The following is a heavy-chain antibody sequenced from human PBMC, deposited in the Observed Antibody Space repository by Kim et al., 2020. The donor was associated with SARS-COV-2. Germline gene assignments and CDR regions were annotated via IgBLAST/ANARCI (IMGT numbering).Heavy chain of an antibody. V-gene: IGHV3-30*02. CDR2: DGNKK. CDR3: AILSGPDY. D-gene: IGHD3-10*01. Sequence: DGNKKYYADSVTGRFTISRDNSKNTLYLQMNSLRAEDTAVYYCAILSGPDYWGQGTLVTVSS. J-gene: IGHJ4*02.